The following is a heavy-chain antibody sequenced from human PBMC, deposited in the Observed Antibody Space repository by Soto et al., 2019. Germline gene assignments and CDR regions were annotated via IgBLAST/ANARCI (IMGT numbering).Heavy chain of an antibody. V-gene: IGHV1-18*01. D-gene: IGHD2-2*01. J-gene: IGHJ3*02. CDR1: APTFTSYG. CDR2: ISAYNGNT. Sequence: ASEKVSGKASAPTFTSYGISWVRQSPCQGLERMGWISAYNGNTNYAQKLQGRVTMTTDTSTSTAYMELRSLRSDDTAVYYCARDQKLGYCSSTSCRAAFDIWGQGTMVTVSS. CDR3: ARDQKLGYCSSTSCRAAFDI.